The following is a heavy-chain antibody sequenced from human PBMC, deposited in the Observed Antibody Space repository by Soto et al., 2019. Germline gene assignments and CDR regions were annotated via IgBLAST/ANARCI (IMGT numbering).Heavy chain of an antibody. CDR3: ARERVVIPYYYGMDV. Sequence: QVQLVESGGGVVQPGRSLRLSCAASGFTFSSYGMHWVRQAPGKGLEWVAVIWDDGSNKYYADSVKGRFTISRDNSKNTLYLQMNSLRAEDTAVYYCARERVVIPYYYGMDVWGQGTTVTVSS. CDR2: IWDDGSNK. J-gene: IGHJ6*02. CDR1: GFTFSSYG. D-gene: IGHD3-3*01. V-gene: IGHV3-33*01.